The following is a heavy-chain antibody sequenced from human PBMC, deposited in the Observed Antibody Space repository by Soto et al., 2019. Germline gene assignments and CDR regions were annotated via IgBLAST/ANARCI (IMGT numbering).Heavy chain of an antibody. CDR3: ARDMHAGFTHYFDP. CDR2: IYFNGNT. D-gene: IGHD1-26*01. J-gene: IGHJ5*02. Sequence: SETLSLTCTVSADSFSKYYWTWIRQPPGGGLEWIGYIYFNGNTNYNPSLKGRVTISRDTSKKQFSLNLSSVTAADTAVYYCARDMHAGFTHYFDPWGQGTLVTVSS. CDR1: ADSFSKYY. V-gene: IGHV4-59*01.